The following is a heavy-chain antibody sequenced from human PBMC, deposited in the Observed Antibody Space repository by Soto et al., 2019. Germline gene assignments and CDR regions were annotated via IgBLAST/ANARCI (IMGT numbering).Heavy chain of an antibody. CDR2: VFNIETT. CDR1: GGAVXXXGXX. CDR3: R. J-gene: IGHJ5*02. V-gene: IGHV4-31*08. D-gene: IGHD2-21*01. Sequence: TLSLTCGITGGAVXXXGXXXXWMRXIPGRGLEWIGHVFNIETTRYTLPLRTRLTMSINSLTAEDTAVYYCVKEAMIGNSFDRWGQGTLVTVSS.